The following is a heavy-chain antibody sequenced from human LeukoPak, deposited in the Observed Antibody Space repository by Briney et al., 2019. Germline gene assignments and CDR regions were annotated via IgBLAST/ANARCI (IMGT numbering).Heavy chain of an antibody. V-gene: IGHV1-2*02. Sequence: ASVKVSCKASGYMFIGTYIHWVRQAPGQGLEWMGWINPSTGGTSSAQSFQDRVTLTRDTSITTAYMELNRLTSDDTAIYYCTRGQGTSWFDYWGQGTLLTVSS. CDR2: INPSTGGT. D-gene: IGHD2-2*01. CDR3: TRGQGTSWFDY. J-gene: IGHJ5*01. CDR1: GYMFIGTY.